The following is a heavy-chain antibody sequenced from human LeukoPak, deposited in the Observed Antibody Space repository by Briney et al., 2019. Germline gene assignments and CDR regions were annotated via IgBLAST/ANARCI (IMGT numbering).Heavy chain of an antibody. D-gene: IGHD3-16*01. CDR1: GGTFSSYA. Sequence: VASVTVSCKASGGTFSSYAISWVRQAPGQGLEWMGRIIPILGIANYAQKFQGRVTITADKSTSTAYMELSSLRSEDTAVYYCARGMGSDYYYYYGMDVWGQGTTVTVSS. V-gene: IGHV1-69*04. CDR3: ARGMGSDYYYYYGMDV. CDR2: IIPILGIA. J-gene: IGHJ6*02.